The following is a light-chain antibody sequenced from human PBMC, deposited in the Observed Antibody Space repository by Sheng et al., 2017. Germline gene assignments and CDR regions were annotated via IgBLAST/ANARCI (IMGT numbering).Light chain of an antibody. V-gene: IGKV4-1*01. Sequence: DIVMTQSPDSLAVSVGERATINCKSSQSVLTSATYKNYLAWYQQKPGQPPKLLIYWASTRESGVPDRFSGSGSGTDFTLTISSLQAEDVAVYYCQQFYSSPFTFGPGTKVDFK. CDR3: QQFYSSPFT. CDR1: QSVLTSATYKNY. J-gene: IGKJ3*01. CDR2: WAS.